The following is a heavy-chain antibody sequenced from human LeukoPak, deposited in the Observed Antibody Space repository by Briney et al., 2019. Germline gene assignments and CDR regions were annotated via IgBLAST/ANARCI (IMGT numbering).Heavy chain of an antibody. V-gene: IGHV3-43*02. CDR2: ISGDGGST. CDR3: AKNSGYDFSLDY. Sequence: GGSLRLSCAASGFTFDDYVMHWVRQAPGKGLEWVSLISGDGGSTYYADSVKGRFTISRDNSKNSLYLQMNSLRTEDTALYYCAKNSGYDFSLDYWGQGTLVTVSS. J-gene: IGHJ4*02. CDR1: GFTFDDYV. D-gene: IGHD5-12*01.